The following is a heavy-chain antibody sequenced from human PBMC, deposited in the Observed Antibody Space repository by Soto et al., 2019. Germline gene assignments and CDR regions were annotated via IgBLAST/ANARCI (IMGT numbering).Heavy chain of an antibody. V-gene: IGHV3-48*01. CDR2: ISSSGSTT. Sequence: GGSLRLSCAASGFTFSTFNMNWLRQAPGKGLEWVSYISSSGSTTYYADSVRCRFTISRDNAKNSLFLQMNSLRAEDTAVYYCAAQGSWGQGTLVTVSS. CDR3: AAQGS. CDR1: GFTFSTFN. J-gene: IGHJ5*02.